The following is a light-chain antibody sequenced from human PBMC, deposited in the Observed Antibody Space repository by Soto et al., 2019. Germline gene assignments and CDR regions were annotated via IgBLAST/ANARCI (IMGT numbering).Light chain of an antibody. Sequence: EIVLTQSPATLALSGGERXTLXCRASQSVSSSYLAWYQQKPGLAPRLLIYDASSRAAGIPDRFSGSGSGTDVTLTISRLEPDDFAADYCRHYNNYSEAFGQGTKVDIK. CDR3: RHYNNYSEA. CDR1: QSVSSSY. CDR2: DAS. J-gene: IGKJ1*01. V-gene: IGKV3D-20*01.